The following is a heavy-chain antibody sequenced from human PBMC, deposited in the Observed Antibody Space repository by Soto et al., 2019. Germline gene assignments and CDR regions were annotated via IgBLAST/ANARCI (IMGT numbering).Heavy chain of an antibody. Sequence: QVQLVQSGAEVKKPGSSVKVSCKASGGTFSSYAISWVRQAPGQGLEWMGGIIPIFGTVNYAQKFQGRVTITADESTSTAYMELSSLRSEDTAVYYCARVGTIFGVVIIPGWFDPWGQGTLVTVSS. CDR2: IIPIFGTV. D-gene: IGHD3-3*01. J-gene: IGHJ5*02. CDR3: ARVGTIFGVVIIPGWFDP. CDR1: GGTFSSYA. V-gene: IGHV1-69*01.